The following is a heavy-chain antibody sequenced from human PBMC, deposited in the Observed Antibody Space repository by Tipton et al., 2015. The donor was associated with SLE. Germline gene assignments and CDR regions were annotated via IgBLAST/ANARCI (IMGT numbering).Heavy chain of an antibody. CDR2: IIPIIGTQ. Sequence: QLVQSGPEVKKPGSSVKVSCKASGGPFRNHGLSWVRQAPGQGLEWIGGIIPIIGTQKYAKEFQERVTITADESTNTVHMDMTSLTFDDTAVYYCVREMTRRKAYAFHLWGQGTRVTVSS. V-gene: IGHV1-69*01. D-gene: IGHD3-16*01. CDR1: GGPFRNHG. CDR3: VREMTRRKAYAFHL. J-gene: IGHJ1*01.